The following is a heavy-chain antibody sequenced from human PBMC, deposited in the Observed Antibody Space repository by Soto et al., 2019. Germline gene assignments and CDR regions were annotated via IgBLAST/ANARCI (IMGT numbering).Heavy chain of an antibody. J-gene: IGHJ5*02. CDR1: GYTFTSFG. CDR3: ARVPDR. D-gene: IGHD2-2*01. V-gene: IGHV1-69*13. Sequence: ASVKVSCKASGYTFTSFGISWVRQAPGQGLEWMGGIIPIFGTANYAQKFQGRVTITADESTSTAYMELSSLRSEDTAVYYCARVPDRWGQGTLGTVSS. CDR2: IIPIFGTA.